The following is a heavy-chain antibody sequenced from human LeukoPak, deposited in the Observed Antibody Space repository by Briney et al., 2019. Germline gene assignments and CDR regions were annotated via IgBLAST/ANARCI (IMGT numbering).Heavy chain of an antibody. J-gene: IGHJ3*02. CDR3: AKSFDYVWGSYRYTDAFDI. CDR1: GFTFSSYA. CDR2: ISYDGTNK. V-gene: IGHV3-30-3*02. Sequence: GGSLRLSCAASGFTFSSYAIHWVRQTPGKGLEWVAVISYDGTNKYNADSVKGRFTISRDNSKNTVYLQMNSLRAEDTALYHCAKSFDYVWGSYRYTDAFDIWGQGTMVTVSS. D-gene: IGHD3-16*02.